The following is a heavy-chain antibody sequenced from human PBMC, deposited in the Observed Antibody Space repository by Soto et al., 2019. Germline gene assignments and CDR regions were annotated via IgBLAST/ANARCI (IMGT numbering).Heavy chain of an antibody. D-gene: IGHD6-13*01. CDR2: IYYSGST. J-gene: IGHJ5*02. Sequence: QVQLQESGPGLVKPSQTLSLTCTVSGGSISSGGHYWSWIRQHPGKGLEWIGYIYYSGSTYYNPSLKSRVTISVDTSKNQFSLKLSSVTAADTAVYYCARGSSSWYVYWFDPWGQGTLVTVSS. CDR1: GGSISSGGHY. V-gene: IGHV4-31*03. CDR3: ARGSSSWYVYWFDP.